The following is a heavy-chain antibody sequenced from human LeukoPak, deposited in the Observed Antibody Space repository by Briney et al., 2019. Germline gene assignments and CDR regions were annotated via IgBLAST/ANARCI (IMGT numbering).Heavy chain of an antibody. CDR1: GGSISSYY. Sequence: SETLSLTCTVSGGSISSYYWSWIRQPPGKGLEWIGYIYTSGSTNYNPSLKSRVTISVDTSKNQFSLKLSSVTAADTAVYYCARLVSAMVRGVIGNWFDPWGQETLVTVSS. V-gene: IGHV4-4*09. CDR3: ARLVSAMVRGVIGNWFDP. J-gene: IGHJ5*02. CDR2: IYTSGST. D-gene: IGHD3-10*01.